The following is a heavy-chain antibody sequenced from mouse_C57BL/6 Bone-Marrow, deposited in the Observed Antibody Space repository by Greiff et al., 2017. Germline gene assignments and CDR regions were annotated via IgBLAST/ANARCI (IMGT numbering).Heavy chain of an antibody. CDR3: ARFGGPYFDY. V-gene: IGHV1-53*01. D-gene: IGHD3-3*01. CDR2: INPSNGGT. J-gene: IGHJ2*01. Sequence: QVQLQQSGTELVKPGASVKLSCKASGYTFTSYWMHWVQQRPGHGLEWIGNINPSNGGTNYNEKFKSKATLTVDKSSSTAYMQLSILTSEDSAVYYCARFGGPYFDYWGQGTTLTVTS. CDR1: GYTFTSYW.